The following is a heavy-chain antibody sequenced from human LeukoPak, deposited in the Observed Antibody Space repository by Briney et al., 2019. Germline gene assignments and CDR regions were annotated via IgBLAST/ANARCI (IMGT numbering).Heavy chain of an antibody. J-gene: IGHJ4*02. CDR1: GYTFTGQD. CDR2: INPNSGGT. V-gene: IGHV1-2*02. D-gene: IGHD3-22*01. CDR3: ARVNNYYDSSGYLYYFDN. Sequence: ASVKVSCKASGYTFTGQDIHWVRQAPGQGLEWMGWINPNSGGTNTAQKFQGRVTMTRDTSLSTAYMELSRLRSDDTAVYYCARVNNYYDSSGYLYYFDNWGQGTLVTVSS.